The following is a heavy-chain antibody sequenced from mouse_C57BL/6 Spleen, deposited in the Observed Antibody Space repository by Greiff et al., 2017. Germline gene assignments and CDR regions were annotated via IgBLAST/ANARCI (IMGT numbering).Heavy chain of an antibody. CDR1: GYAFSSSW. J-gene: IGHJ3*01. D-gene: IGHD2-5*01. V-gene: IGHV1-82*01. Sequence: VKLMEPGPELVKPGASVKISCKASGYAFSSSWMTWVKQRPGKGLEWIGRIYPGDGDTNYNGKFKGKATLTADKSSSTAYMQLSSLTSEDSAVYFCARGEDCSNYECWFGCWGQAALVS. CDR3: ARGEDCSNYECWFGC. CDR2: IYPGDGDT.